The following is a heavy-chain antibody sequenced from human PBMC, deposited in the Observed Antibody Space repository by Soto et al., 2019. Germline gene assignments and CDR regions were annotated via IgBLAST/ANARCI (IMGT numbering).Heavy chain of an antibody. J-gene: IGHJ5*02. CDR3: ARAPFCTNGVCYISWFDP. D-gene: IGHD2-8*01. V-gene: IGHV1-2*04. CDR2: INPNSGGT. CDR1: GYTFTGYY. Sequence: GASVKVSCKASGYTFTGYYMHWVRQAPGQGLEWMGWINPNSGGTNYAQKVQGWVTMTRDTSISTAYMELSRLRSDDTAVYYCARAPFCTNGVCYISWFDPWGQGTLVTVSS.